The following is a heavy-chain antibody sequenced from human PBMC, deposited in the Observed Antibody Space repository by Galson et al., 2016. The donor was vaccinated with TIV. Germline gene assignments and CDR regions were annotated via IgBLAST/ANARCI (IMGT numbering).Heavy chain of an antibody. D-gene: IGHD3-22*01. CDR3: ASSLPYYDGYYFDF. Sequence: SETLSLTCAVSGASISRSNWWSWVRQSPGKGLEWIGGIFHSGSTNYNLSLKTRVTISVDKSNNQFSLRLTSVSAADTAVYYCASSLPYYDGYYFDFWGPGSLVTVSS. CDR1: GASISRSNW. J-gene: IGHJ4*02. CDR2: IFHSGST. V-gene: IGHV4-4*02.